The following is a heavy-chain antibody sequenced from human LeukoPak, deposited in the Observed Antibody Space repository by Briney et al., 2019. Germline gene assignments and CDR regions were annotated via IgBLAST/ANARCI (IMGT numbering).Heavy chain of an antibody. CDR1: GFTFSTYG. J-gene: IGHJ3*02. Sequence: QPGRSLRLSCAASGFTFSTYGMRWVRQPPGKGLEWVAVIWYDGSNKYYADSVQGRFTISRDNSKNTLYLQMNSLRVEDTAVYYCARAGQARYYDSSAYSLGAFDIWGQGTMVTVSS. CDR2: IWYDGSNK. D-gene: IGHD3-22*01. CDR3: ARAGQARYYDSSAYSLGAFDI. V-gene: IGHV3-33*01.